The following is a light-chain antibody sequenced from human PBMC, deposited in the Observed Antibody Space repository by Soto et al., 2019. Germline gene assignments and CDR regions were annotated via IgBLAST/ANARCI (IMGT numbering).Light chain of an antibody. CDR1: SGHSNYA. Sequence: QLVLTQSPYASASLGASVKLTCTLSSGHSNYAFAWHQQQPEKGPRYLMKLNSDGRHSKGDGIPDRFSGSTSGAERYLTISSLQSEDEADYYCQTWGTGIQVFGGGTKLTVL. V-gene: IGLV4-69*01. CDR3: QTWGTGIQV. J-gene: IGLJ2*01. CDR2: LNSDGRH.